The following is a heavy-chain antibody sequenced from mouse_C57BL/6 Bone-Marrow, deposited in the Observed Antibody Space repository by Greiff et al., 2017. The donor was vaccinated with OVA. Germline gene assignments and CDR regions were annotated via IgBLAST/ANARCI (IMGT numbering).Heavy chain of an antibody. V-gene: IGHV1-64*01. CDR3: ARRYSLLFAY. CDR2: IHPNSGST. CDR1: GYTFTSYW. J-gene: IGHJ3*01. D-gene: IGHD2-12*01. Sequence: QVQLKQPGAELVKPGASVKLSCKASGYTFTSYWMHWVKQRPGQGLEWIGMIHPNSGSTNYNEKFKSKATLTVDKSSSTAYMQLSSLTSEDSAVYYCARRYSLLFAYWGQGTLVTVSA.